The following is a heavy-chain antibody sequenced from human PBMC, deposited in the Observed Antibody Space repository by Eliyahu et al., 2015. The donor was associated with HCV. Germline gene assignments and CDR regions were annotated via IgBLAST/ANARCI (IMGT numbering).Heavy chain of an antibody. D-gene: IGHD5-18*01. Sequence: EVHLVESXGGLVQPGXSLRLSCXASGFXXGHYAXHWVRQAPGKGLEWVSGISWTSGTIGYADSVRGRFTISRDNAKNSLYLQMNSLRADDTAFYYCAKGEDXGYSYGAGDFWGQGTLVTVSS. J-gene: IGHJ4*02. V-gene: IGHV3-9*01. CDR3: AKGEDXGYSYGAGDF. CDR2: ISWTSGTI. CDR1: GFXXGHYA.